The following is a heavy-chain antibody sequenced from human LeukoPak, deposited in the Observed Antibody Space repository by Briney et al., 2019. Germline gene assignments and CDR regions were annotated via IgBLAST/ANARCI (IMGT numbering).Heavy chain of an antibody. CDR3: ARDRPPLGYCSGGSCYYYYMDV. J-gene: IGHJ6*03. CDR2: IKQDGSEK. V-gene: IGHV3-7*01. Sequence: GGSLRLSCAASGFTFNSYWMSWVRQAPGKGLEWVANIKQDGSEKYYVDSVKGRFTISRDNAKNSLYLQMNSLRAEDTAVYYCARDRPPLGYCSGGSCYYYYMDVWGKGTTVTVSS. CDR1: GFTFNSYW. D-gene: IGHD2-15*01.